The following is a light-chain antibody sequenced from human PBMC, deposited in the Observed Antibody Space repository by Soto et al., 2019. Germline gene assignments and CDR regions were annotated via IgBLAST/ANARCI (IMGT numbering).Light chain of an antibody. CDR1: QSVSTRY. J-gene: IGKJ2*01. V-gene: IGKV3-20*01. CDR3: HQLGSSPPAFT. CDR2: GAS. Sequence: ESMLTQSPGTLSLSPGERATLSCRASQSVSTRYLAWYQQKPGQAPRLLIYGASIRATGIPDRFSGSGSETDFTVTISRLEHEDFAVYYCHQLGSSPPAFTFGQGTKLEI.